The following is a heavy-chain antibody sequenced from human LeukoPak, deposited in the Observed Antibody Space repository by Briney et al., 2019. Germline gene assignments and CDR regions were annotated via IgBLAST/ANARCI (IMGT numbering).Heavy chain of an antibody. CDR1: GDSINSGDYY. CDR3: ASDAYRSGSYHSALDY. D-gene: IGHD3-10*01. Sequence: SETLSLTCTVSGDSINSGDYYWSWVRQPPGKGLEWIGYTSSSGNTDYNQSLKSRLTMSVDTSKNQFSLKLTSVTAADTAVYFCASDAYRSGSYHSALDYWGQGTLVTVSS. V-gene: IGHV4-30-4*01. J-gene: IGHJ4*02. CDR2: TSSSGNT.